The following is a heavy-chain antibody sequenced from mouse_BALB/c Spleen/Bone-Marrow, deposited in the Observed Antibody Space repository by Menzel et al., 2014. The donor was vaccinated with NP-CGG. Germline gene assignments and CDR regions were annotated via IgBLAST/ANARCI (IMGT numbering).Heavy chain of an antibody. CDR2: ISTYSGNT. D-gene: IGHD2-10*01. CDR3: ARSYYGNYYAMDY. V-gene: IGHV1-67*01. J-gene: IGHJ4*01. Sequence: QVQLQQSGPELVRPGVSVKISCKGSGYTFTDYAMHWVKPSHAKSLEWIGVISTYSGNTNYNQKFKGKATMTVDKSSSTAYMELARLTSEDSAIYYCARSYYGNYYAMDYWGQGTSVTVSS. CDR1: GYTFTDYA.